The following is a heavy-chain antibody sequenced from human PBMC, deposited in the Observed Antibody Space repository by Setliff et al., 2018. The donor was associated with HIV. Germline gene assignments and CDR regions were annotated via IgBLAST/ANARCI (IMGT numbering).Heavy chain of an antibody. CDR1: GDSIGPGTHY. D-gene: IGHD3-10*01. J-gene: IGHJ4*02. V-gene: IGHV4-39*01. Sequence: SETLSLTCNVSGDSIGPGTHYWAWIRQPPGKGLEWIGSLYGHSSTYYSKSLRGRVTISADTSKNQFSLRLSSVTALDTAVYYCSRLYGSGHYFAFDFWGQGALVTVSS. CDR2: LYGHSST. CDR3: SRLYGSGHYFAFDF.